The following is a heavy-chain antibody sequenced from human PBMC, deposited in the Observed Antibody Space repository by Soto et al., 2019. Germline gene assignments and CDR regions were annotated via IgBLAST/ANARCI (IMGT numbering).Heavy chain of an antibody. D-gene: IGHD3-3*01. CDR2: IGTAGDT. J-gene: IGHJ6*02. CDR1: GFTFSSYD. Sequence: GGSLRLSCAASGFTFSSYDMHWVRQATGKGLEWVSAIGTAGDTYYPGSVKGRFTISRENAKNSLYLQMNSLRAGDTAVYYCARASTARYDFWSGYYERGPYYYYGMDVWGQGTTVTVS. V-gene: IGHV3-13*01. CDR3: ARASTARYDFWSGYYERGPYYYYGMDV.